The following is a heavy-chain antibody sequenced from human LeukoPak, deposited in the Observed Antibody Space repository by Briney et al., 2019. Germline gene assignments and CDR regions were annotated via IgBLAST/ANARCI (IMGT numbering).Heavy chain of an antibody. V-gene: IGHV3-21*01. CDR3: AKSIAVAGAMRDNWFDP. J-gene: IGHJ5*02. CDR2: ISSSTSYI. CDR1: GFTFSSYS. D-gene: IGHD6-19*01. Sequence: GGSLRLSCVASGFTFSSYSMNWIRQAPGKGLEWVSSISSSTSYIYYADSVKGRFTISRDNTMNSLYLQMSSLRAEDTAVYYCAKSIAVAGAMRDNWFDPWGQGTLVTASS.